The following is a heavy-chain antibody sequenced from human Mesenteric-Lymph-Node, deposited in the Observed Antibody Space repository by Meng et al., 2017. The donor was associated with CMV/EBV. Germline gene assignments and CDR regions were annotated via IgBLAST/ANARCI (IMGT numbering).Heavy chain of an antibody. CDR3: ARDSSWGALEY. J-gene: IGHJ4*02. D-gene: IGHD6-13*01. CDR2: INGYNGDT. V-gene: IGHV1-18*01. CDR1: GYTFSSYG. Sequence: SCKTSGYTFSSYGISWVRQAPGQGLEWLGWINGYNGDTSYAQKLQGRVTMTTDTSTNTVYMDLRSLGSDDTALYYCARDSSWGALEYWRQGTLVTVSS.